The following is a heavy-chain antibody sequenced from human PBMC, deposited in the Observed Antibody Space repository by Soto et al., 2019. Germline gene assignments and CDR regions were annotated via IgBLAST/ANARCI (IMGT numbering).Heavy chain of an antibody. CDR1: GFTFGDYA. CDR2: IRSKAYGGTT. D-gene: IGHD2-2*01. V-gene: IGHV3-49*04. CDR3: TRADIVVVPAAVNYYYYCMDV. Sequence: SLRLSCTASGFTFGDYAMSWVRQAPGKGLEWVGFIRSKAYGGTTEYAASVKGRLTISRDDSKSIAYLQMNSLKTDDTAVYYCTRADIVVVPAAVNYYYYCMDVRGQGTTGTGSS. J-gene: IGHJ6*02.